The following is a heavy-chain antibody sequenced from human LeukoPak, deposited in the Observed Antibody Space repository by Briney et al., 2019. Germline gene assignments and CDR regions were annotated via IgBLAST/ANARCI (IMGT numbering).Heavy chain of an antibody. J-gene: IGHJ4*02. D-gene: IGHD3-10*01. Sequence: GGSLRLSCAASGFTFSDYYMSWIRQAPGKGLKWVSYISSSSSAINYADSVKGRFTISRDSAKNSLFLQMNSLRDEDTAVYYCARGGWARPDYWGQGTLVTVSS. CDR3: ARGGWARPDY. CDR1: GFTFSDYY. CDR2: ISSSSSAI. V-gene: IGHV3-11*06.